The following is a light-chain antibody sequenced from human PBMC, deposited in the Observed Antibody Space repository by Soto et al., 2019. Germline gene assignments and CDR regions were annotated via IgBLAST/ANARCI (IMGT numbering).Light chain of an antibody. CDR2: GAS. J-gene: IGKJ1*01. V-gene: IGKV3-20*01. CDR3: QPHGSSWT. CDR1: QSVSSSY. Sequence: SREKIDLRACRASQSVSSSYLAWYQQKPGQAPRLLIYGASSRATGIPDGFIGSGSGTDFTVPICRLAPEAFAVYYCQPHGSSWTVGRGTKV.